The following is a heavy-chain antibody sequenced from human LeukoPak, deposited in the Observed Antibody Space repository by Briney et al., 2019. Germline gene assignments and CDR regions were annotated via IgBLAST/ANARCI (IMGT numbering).Heavy chain of an antibody. Sequence: ASVKVSCKTSGYTFISYLMNWVRQAPGQGPEWMGWINTNTGSPTYAQGFTGRFVFSLDTSVSTAYLQINTLKAEDTAVYYCARPELRWSAYYYMDVWGKGTTVTVSS. CDR2: INTNTGSP. V-gene: IGHV7-4-1*02. D-gene: IGHD4-23*01. CDR1: GYTFISYL. J-gene: IGHJ6*03. CDR3: ARPELRWSAYYYMDV.